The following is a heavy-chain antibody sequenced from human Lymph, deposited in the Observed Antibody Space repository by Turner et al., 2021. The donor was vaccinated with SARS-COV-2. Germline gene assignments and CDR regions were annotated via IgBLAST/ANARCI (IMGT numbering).Heavy chain of an antibody. Sequence: EGQLVESGGGLVQPGQSLRLSFTAAGFTFGDYAMSCVRQAPGKGLEWVVFIRSKAYGGTTQYAASVKGRFTISRDDSKSIAYLQMNSLKTEDTAVYYCTRVKYCTGGSCYGYHFDYWGQGTLVTVSS. CDR2: IRSKAYGGTT. CDR1: GFTFGDYA. CDR3: TRVKYCTGGSCYGYHFDY. D-gene: IGHD2-15*01. V-gene: IGHV3-49*04. J-gene: IGHJ4*02.